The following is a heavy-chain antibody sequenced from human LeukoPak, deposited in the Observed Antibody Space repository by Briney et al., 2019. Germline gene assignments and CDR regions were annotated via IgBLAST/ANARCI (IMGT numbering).Heavy chain of an antibody. Sequence: SQTLSLTGTVSGGSIGDYCWSWIRQPPGKGLEWIGYIYHRGTTHYNPSLKSRVTISLDTSKNQFSLKLSSVTAADTAVYYCARDRGVVANFYFNYWGQGTLVTVSS. J-gene: IGHJ4*02. D-gene: IGHD5-12*01. V-gene: IGHV4-30-4*01. CDR2: IYHRGTT. CDR1: GGSIGDYC. CDR3: ARDRGVVANFYFNY.